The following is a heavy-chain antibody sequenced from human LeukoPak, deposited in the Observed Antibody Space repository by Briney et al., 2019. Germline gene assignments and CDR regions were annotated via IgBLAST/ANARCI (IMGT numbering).Heavy chain of an antibody. CDR2: ISSSSSYI. J-gene: IGHJ3*02. CDR3: ARVGNHDAFDI. Sequence: GGSLRLSCAASGFTFSSYSMNWVRQAPGKGPEWVSSISSSSSYIYYADSVKGRFTISRDNAKNSLYLQMNSLRAEDTAVHYCARVGNHDAFDIWGQGTMVTVSS. D-gene: IGHD1-1*01. CDR1: GFTFSSYS. V-gene: IGHV3-21*01.